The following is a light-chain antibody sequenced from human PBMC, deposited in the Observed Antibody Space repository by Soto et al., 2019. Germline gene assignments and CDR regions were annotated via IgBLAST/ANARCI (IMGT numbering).Light chain of an antibody. J-gene: IGKJ4*01. CDR1: ESIDNW. V-gene: IGKV1-5*01. CDR2: AAS. CDR3: HQRSNWLT. Sequence: DIQMTQSPSTLSASVGDTVTITCRASESIDNWLAWYQQKPGKAPKLLIFAASTLVRGVPSRFSGSGSGTDFTLTISSLEPEDFAVCYCHQRSNWLTFGGGTKVDIK.